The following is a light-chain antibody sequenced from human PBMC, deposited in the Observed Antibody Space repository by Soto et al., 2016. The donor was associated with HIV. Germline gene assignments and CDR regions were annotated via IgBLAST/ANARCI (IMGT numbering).Light chain of an antibody. V-gene: IGKV1-39*01. CDR2: DAS. J-gene: IGKJ1*01. CDR1: QSIGRF. Sequence: DIQMTQSPSSLSAPVGDRVTITCRASQSIGRFLNWYQQISGKAPNLLIYDASTLQGGVPSRFSGSGSGTDFTLIISSLQPEDFATYYCQQSYNTPRSFGQGTMVEIK. CDR3: QQSYNTPRS.